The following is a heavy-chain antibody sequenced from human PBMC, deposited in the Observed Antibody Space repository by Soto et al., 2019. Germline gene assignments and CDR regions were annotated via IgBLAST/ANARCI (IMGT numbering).Heavy chain of an antibody. V-gene: IGHV4-39*01. J-gene: IGHJ3*02. CDR3: AGWGAIGDAFDI. CDR2: IYYSGST. D-gene: IGHD2-2*02. CDR1: GGSISSSSYY. Sequence: SETLSLTCTVSGGSISSSSYYWGWIRQPPGKGLEWIGSIYYSGSTYYNPSLKSRVTISVDTSKSQFSLKLSSVTAADTAVYYCAGWGAIGDAFDIWGQGTMVTVSS.